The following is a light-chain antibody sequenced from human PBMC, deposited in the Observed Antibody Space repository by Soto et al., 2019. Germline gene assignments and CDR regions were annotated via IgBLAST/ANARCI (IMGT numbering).Light chain of an antibody. Sequence: EIELTQSPGTLSLSPGERATLSCRASQSVSSSYLAWYQQKPGQAPRLLIYGASSRATGIPDRFSGSGSGTDFTLTISRLEPEYFAVYYCKYYGCSSHIGQGTRLEIK. CDR1: QSVSSSY. CDR2: GAS. CDR3: KYYGCSSH. J-gene: IGKJ5*01. V-gene: IGKV3-20*01.